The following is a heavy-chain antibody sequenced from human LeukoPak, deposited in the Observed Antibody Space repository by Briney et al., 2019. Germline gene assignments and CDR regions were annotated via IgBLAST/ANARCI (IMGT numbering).Heavy chain of an antibody. CDR2: IWYDGSKK. CDR1: GFTFSSYG. CDR3: ARVGRYCSGGSCLDY. Sequence: GRSLRLSCAASGFTFSSYGMHWVRQAPGKGLEWVAVIWYDGSKKYYADSVKGRFTISRDNSKNTLYLQMNGLRAEDTAVYYCARVGRYCSGGSCLDYWGQGTLVTVSS. V-gene: IGHV3-33*01. D-gene: IGHD2-15*01. J-gene: IGHJ4*02.